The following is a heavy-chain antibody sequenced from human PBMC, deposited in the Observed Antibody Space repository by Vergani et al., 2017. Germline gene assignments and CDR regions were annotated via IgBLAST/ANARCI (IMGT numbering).Heavy chain of an antibody. CDR1: VYTFSNYY. Sequence: QVQVVQSGAEVKKSGASVKVSCKTSVYTFSNYYMHWVRQAPGQGLEWMGIINPSGGHTNYAQKFQGRVTMTRDTSTSTVYMEQSSLRSEDTAIYYCARGDYGILAGYRYWGQGTLVTVSA. CDR3: ARGDYGILAGYRY. CDR2: INPSGGHT. D-gene: IGHD3-9*01. J-gene: IGHJ4*02. V-gene: IGHV1-46*03.